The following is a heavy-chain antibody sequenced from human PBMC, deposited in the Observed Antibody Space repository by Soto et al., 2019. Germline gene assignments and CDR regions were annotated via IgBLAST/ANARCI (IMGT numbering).Heavy chain of an antibody. CDR2: IIPLFGTP. J-gene: IGHJ4*02. V-gene: IGHV1-69*13. D-gene: IGHD3-10*01. CDR3: ARDRDDYGSGNYYNRIDF. Sequence: ASVKVSCTASGGIFSTYAISWLRQAPGQGLEWMGGIIPLFGTPNYAQRFQGRVTITADESTSTAYMELSRLRSEDTAVYYCARDRDDYGSGNYYNRIDFWGQGTLVTVSS. CDR1: GGIFSTYA.